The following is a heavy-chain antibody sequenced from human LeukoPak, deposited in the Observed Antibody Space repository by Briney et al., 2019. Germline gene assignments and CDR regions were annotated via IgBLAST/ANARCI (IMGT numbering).Heavy chain of an antibody. V-gene: IGHV4-30-2*01. CDR2: IYHSGST. CDR1: GGSISSGGYS. J-gene: IGHJ6*02. Sequence: PSETLSLTCAVSGGSISSGGYSWSWIRQPPGKGLESIGYIYHSGSTYYNPSLKSRVTISLDRSKNQFSLKLSSVTAADTAVYYCARTLGYCGSTSCYGMDVWGQGTTVTVSS. D-gene: IGHD2-2*01. CDR3: ARTLGYCGSTSCYGMDV.